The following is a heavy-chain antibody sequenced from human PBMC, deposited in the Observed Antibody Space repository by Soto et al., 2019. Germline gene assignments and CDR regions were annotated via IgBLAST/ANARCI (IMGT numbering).Heavy chain of an antibody. V-gene: IGHV1-2*04. D-gene: IGHD2-15*01. J-gene: IGHJ6*01. CDR1: GYTITGYY. CDR2: INPNSGGT. CDR3: ARGSPGYCSGGSCYWGSYYYSGMDV. Sequence: GASVKLSCKASGYTITGYYMHWVRQTPGQGLEWMGWINPNSGGTNYAQKFQGWVTMTRDTSISTAYMELGRLRSDDTAVYYCARGSPGYCSGGSCYWGSYYYSGMDVWGQGTTVTVSS.